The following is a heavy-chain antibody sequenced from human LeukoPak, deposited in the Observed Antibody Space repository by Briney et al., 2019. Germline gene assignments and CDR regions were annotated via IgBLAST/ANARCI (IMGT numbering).Heavy chain of an antibody. Sequence: GRSLRLSCAASGFTFSSYAMHWVRQAPGKGLEWVAVISYDGSNKYYADSVKGRFTISRDNSKNTLYLQMNSLRAEDTVVYYCARDRHGSGSPLDYWGQGTLVTVSS. CDR2: ISYDGSNK. CDR3: ARDRHGSGSPLDY. CDR1: GFTFSSYA. D-gene: IGHD3-22*01. J-gene: IGHJ4*02. V-gene: IGHV3-30-3*01.